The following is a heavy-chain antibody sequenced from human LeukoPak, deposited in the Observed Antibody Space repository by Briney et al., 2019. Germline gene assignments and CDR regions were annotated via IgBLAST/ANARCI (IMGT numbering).Heavy chain of an antibody. J-gene: IGHJ5*02. Sequence: PSETLSLTCAVYGGSFSGYYWSWIRQPPGKGLEWIGEINHSGSTNYNPSLKCRVTISVDTSKNQFSLKLSSVTAADTAVYYCARGHYYDSSGYFQSWFDPWGQGTLVTVSS. CDR3: ARGHYYDSSGYFQSWFDP. CDR1: GGSFSGYY. D-gene: IGHD3-22*01. V-gene: IGHV4-34*01. CDR2: INHSGST.